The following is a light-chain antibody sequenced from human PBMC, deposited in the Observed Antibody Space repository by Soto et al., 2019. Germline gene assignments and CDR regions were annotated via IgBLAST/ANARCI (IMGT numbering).Light chain of an antibody. V-gene: IGKV1-39*01. CDR1: QSISSY. Sequence: DIQMTQSPSSLSASVGDRVTITCRASQSISSYLNWYQQKPGKAPKLLIYAASNLQSGVPSRFSGSGSGTDFTLTISSLQPEDFATYYCQQSYSTPYTFVQGTKLEIK. J-gene: IGKJ2*01. CDR3: QQSYSTPYT. CDR2: AAS.